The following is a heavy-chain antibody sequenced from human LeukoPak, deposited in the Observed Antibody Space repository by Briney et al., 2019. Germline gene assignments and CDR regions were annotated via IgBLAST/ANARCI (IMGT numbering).Heavy chain of an antibody. V-gene: IGHV1-2*02. D-gene: IGHD1-26*01. CDR1: GYTFTGYY. CDR3: ARGSKELRGWFDP. CDR2: INPNSGGT. J-gene: IGHJ5*02. Sequence: GASVKVSCKASGYTFTGYYMHWVRQAPGQGLEWMGWINPNSGGTNYAQKFQGRVTMTRDTSISTAYMELSRLRSDGTAVYYCARGSKELRGWFDPWGQGTLVTVSS.